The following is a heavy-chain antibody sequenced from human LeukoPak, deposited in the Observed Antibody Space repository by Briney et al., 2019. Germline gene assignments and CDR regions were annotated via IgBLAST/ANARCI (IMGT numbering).Heavy chain of an antibody. Sequence: SETLSLTCAVYGGSFSDYYWSCIRQPPGKGLEWIGEINHSGSTNYNPSLKSRVTISVDTSKNQFSLKLNSVTAADTAVYYCARVEVQILSHYMDVWDKGTTVTVPS. D-gene: IGHD2-15*01. J-gene: IGHJ6*03. V-gene: IGHV4-34*01. CDR1: GGSFSDYY. CDR2: INHSGST. CDR3: ARVEVQILSHYMDV.